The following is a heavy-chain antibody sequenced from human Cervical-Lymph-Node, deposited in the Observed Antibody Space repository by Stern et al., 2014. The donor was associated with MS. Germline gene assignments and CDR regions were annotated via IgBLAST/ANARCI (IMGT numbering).Heavy chain of an antibody. J-gene: IGHJ3*01. CDR2: IHYNGGST. D-gene: IGHD1-26*01. V-gene: IGHV4-31*03. Sequence: VQLEESGPGLVRPSQTLSLTCTVSGASTSSGIYYWSWIRQHPEKGLEWIGYIHYNGGSTYYNPSLESRVTISLGTSKSQFSLNMRSMTAADTAIYYCARLDVALASGFDVWGQGTMITVSS. CDR1: GASTSSGIYY. CDR3: ARLDVALASGFDV.